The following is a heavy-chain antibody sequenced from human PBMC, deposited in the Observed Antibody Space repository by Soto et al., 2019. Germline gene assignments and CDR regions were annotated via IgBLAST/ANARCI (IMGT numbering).Heavy chain of an antibody. CDR2: IYYSENT. CDR3: ARERKRFVLVPAAIKPPTDDAFDI. Sequence: SETLSLTCTVSGVSISSGDYYWSWIRQTPGKGLEWIGYIYYSENTYYNPSLKSRVAISGDTSKNQFSLKLSSVTAADTAVYYCARERKRFVLVPAAIKPPTDDAFDIWGQGTMVTVSS. D-gene: IGHD2-2*01. J-gene: IGHJ3*02. V-gene: IGHV4-30-4*01. CDR1: GVSISSGDYY.